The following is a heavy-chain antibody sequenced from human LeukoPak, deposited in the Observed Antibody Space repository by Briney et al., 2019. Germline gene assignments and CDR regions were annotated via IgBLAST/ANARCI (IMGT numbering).Heavy chain of an antibody. CDR3: AREGIVGAYPGWFDP. V-gene: IGHV1-69*04. J-gene: IGHJ5*02. D-gene: IGHD1-26*01. CDR1: GDTLTTYA. Sequence: GASVKVSCKASGDTLTTYAISWVRQAPGQGLEWVGRIIPSIGKANYAQNFQGRVTITADKSTSTAYMELSSLRSEDTAVYYCAREGIVGAYPGWFDPWGQGTLVTVSS. CDR2: IIPSIGKA.